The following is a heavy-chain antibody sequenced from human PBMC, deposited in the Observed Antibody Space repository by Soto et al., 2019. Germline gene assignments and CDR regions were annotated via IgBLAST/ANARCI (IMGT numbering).Heavy chain of an antibody. CDR3: ARDRYSSGWYDLDY. Sequence: QVQLVESGGGVVQPGRSLRLSCAASGFTFSSYGMHWVRQAPGKGLEWVSVIWYDGSDKYYADSVKGRFTISRENSKNTLHLQMNSLRAEDTAVYYCARDRYSSGWYDLDYWGQGTLVTVSS. D-gene: IGHD6-19*01. CDR2: IWYDGSDK. CDR1: GFTFSSYG. J-gene: IGHJ4*02. V-gene: IGHV3-33*01.